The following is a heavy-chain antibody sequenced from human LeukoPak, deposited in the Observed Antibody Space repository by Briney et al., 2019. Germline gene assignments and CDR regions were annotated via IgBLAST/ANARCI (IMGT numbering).Heavy chain of an antibody. CDR1: GGTFSSYA. V-gene: IGHV1-69*13. J-gene: IGHJ4*02. CDR2: IIPTFGTA. D-gene: IGHD4-17*01. Sequence: SVKVSCKASGGTFSSYAISWVRQAPGQGLEWMGGIIPTFGTANYAQKFQGRVTITADESTSTAYMELSSLRSEDTAVYYCARENLYYGDYHLGFDYWGQGTLVTVSS. CDR3: ARENLYYGDYHLGFDY.